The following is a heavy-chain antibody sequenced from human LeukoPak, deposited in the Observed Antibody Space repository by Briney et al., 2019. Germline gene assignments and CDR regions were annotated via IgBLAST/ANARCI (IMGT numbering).Heavy chain of an antibody. D-gene: IGHD3-10*01. J-gene: IGHJ6*02. Sequence: GRSLRLLCAASGFTFSSYSTNCVRQPPGKWMEWLSSISSSGSYIYYADSVKGRFTISRDNAKNSLYLQMNSLRAEDTAVYYCARARGRGYYYGSGSSYYYGMDVWGQGTTVTVSS. V-gene: IGHV3-21*01. CDR1: GFTFSSYS. CDR3: ARARGRGYYYGSGSSYYYGMDV. CDR2: ISSSGSYI.